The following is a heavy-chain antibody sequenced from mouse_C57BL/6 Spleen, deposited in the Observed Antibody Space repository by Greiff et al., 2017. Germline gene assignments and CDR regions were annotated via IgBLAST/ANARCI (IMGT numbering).Heavy chain of an antibody. CDR3: TVLFRQLRPYYFDY. CDR2: IDPENGDT. V-gene: IGHV14-4*01. D-gene: IGHD3-2*02. J-gene: IGHJ2*01. CDR1: GFNIKDDY. Sequence: EVQRVESGAELVRPGASVKLSCTASGFNIKDDYMHWVKQRPEQGLEWIGWIDPENGDTEYASKFQGKATITADTSSNTAYLQLSSLTSEDTAVYYCTVLFRQLRPYYFDYWGQGTTLTVSS.